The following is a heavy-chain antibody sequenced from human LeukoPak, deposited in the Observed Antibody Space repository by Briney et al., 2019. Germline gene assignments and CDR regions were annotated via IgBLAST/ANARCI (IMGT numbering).Heavy chain of an antibody. CDR1: GFTVSSNY. Sequence: PGGSLRLSCAASGFTVSSNYMSWVRQAPGKGLEGGSVIYSGGSTYYADSVKGRFTISRDNSKNTLYLQMNSLRAEDTAVYYCASKTQADSSGYYYNYYYMDVWGKGTTVTVSS. V-gene: IGHV3-53*01. D-gene: IGHD3-22*01. CDR2: IYSGGST. J-gene: IGHJ6*03. CDR3: ASKTQADSSGYYYNYYYMDV.